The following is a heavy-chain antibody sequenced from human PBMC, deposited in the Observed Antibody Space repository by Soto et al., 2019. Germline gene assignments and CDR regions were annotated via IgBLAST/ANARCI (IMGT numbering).Heavy chain of an antibody. CDR3: AREALHYYNGMDV. CDR1: GYTFTSFH. Sequence: ASVKVSCKTSGYTFTSFHMHWVRQASGQGLEWLGVINPTTNRATYSQNFQGRVTMTRDTFTSTVYMELNSLRSEDTAVYYCAREALHYYNGMDVWGQGTPVTVSS. J-gene: IGHJ6*02. CDR2: INPTTNRA. V-gene: IGHV1-46*01.